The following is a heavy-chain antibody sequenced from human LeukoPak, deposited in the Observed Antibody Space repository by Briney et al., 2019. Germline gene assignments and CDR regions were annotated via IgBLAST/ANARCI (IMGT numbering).Heavy chain of an antibody. CDR1: GFTFSSYA. CDR2: ISGSGGST. D-gene: IGHD3-22*01. V-gene: IGHV3-23*01. CDR3: AKDPYYYDSSGYYTTGDFDY. J-gene: IGHJ4*02. Sequence: EGSLRLSCAASGFTFSSYAMSWVRQAPGKGLEWVSAISGSGGSTYYADSVKGRFTISRDNSKNTLYLQMNSLRAEDTAVYYCAKDPYYYDSSGYYTTGDFDYWGQGTLVTVSS.